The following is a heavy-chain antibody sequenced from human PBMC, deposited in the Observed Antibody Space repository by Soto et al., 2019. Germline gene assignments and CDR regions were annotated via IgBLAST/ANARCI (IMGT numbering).Heavy chain of an antibody. Sequence: SETLSLTCTVSGGSISSYYWSWIRQPPGKGLEWIGYIYYSGSTNYNPSLKSRVTISVDTSKNQFSLKLSSVTAADTAVYYCARGVATNYYYYYYYMGVWGKGTTVTVSS. CDR1: GGSISSYY. V-gene: IGHV4-59*08. D-gene: IGHD5-12*01. CDR3: ARGVATNYYYYYYYMGV. CDR2: IYYSGST. J-gene: IGHJ6*03.